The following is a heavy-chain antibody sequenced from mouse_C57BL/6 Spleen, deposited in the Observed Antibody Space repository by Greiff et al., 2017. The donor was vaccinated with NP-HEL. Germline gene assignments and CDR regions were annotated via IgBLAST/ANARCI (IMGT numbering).Heavy chain of an antibody. CDR3: TTNLITTVPYAMDY. V-gene: IGHV14-1*01. CDR1: GFNIKDYY. CDR2: IDPEDGDT. Sequence: EVQLQQSGAELVRPGASVKLSCTASGFNIKDYYMHWVKQRPEQGLEWIGRIDPEDGDTEYAPKFQGKATMTADTSSNTAYLQLSSLTSEDTAVYYCTTNLITTVPYAMDYWGQGTSVTVSS. J-gene: IGHJ4*01. D-gene: IGHD1-1*01.